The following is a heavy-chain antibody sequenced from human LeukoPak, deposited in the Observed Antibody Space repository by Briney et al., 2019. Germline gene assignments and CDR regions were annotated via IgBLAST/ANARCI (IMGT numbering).Heavy chain of an antibody. CDR3: ARDLTAERRDGYLH. CDR1: GYTFTSYD. CDR2: MNPNSGNT. D-gene: IGHD5-24*01. J-gene: IGHJ1*01. V-gene: IGHV1-8*01. Sequence: ASVKVSCKASGYTFTSYDINWVRQATGQGLEWMGWMNPNSGNTGYAQKFQGRVTMTRNTSISTAYMELSSLRSEDTAVYYCARDLTAERRDGYLHWGQGTLVTVSS.